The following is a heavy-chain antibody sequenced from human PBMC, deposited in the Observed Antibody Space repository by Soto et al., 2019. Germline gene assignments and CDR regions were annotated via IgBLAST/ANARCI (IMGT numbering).Heavy chain of an antibody. D-gene: IGHD5-12*01. J-gene: IGHJ6*02. Sequence: GGSLRLSCAASGFSFGSYALSWVRQAPGKGLEWVSTISGSDGKTFYADSVKGRFTISRDNSKNTLYLQMNSLRAEDTAVYYCAKDVARPATERAGYYYYYGMDVWGQGTTVTVSS. CDR2: ISGSDGKT. CDR3: AKDVARPATERAGYYYYYGMDV. CDR1: GFSFGSYA. V-gene: IGHV3-23*01.